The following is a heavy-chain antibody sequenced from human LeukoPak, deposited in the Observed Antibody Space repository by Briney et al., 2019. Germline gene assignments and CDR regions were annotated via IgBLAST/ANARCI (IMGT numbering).Heavy chain of an antibody. CDR2: IKQDGSEK. D-gene: IGHD3-22*01. CDR1: GFTFSSYW. CDR3: ARDQNQKSDYYDSSGKPIDY. J-gene: IGHJ4*02. V-gene: IGHV3-7*01. Sequence: GGFLRLSCAVSGFTFSSYWMSWVRQAPGKGLEWVANIKQDGSEKYYVDSVKGRFTISRDNAKNSLYLQMNSLRAEDTAVYYCARDQNQKSDYYDSSGKPIDYWGQGTLVTVSS.